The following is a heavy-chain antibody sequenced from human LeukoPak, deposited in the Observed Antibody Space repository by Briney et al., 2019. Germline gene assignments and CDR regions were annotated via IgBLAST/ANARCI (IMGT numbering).Heavy chain of an antibody. Sequence: SETLSLTCTVSGGSISSSSYYWGWIRQPPGKGPEWIGTISYSGSTYYNPSLKSRVTISVDASKSQFSLKLSSVTAADTAVYFCARESDRYCSTTSCPNWYDPWGQGTLVTVSS. CDR3: ARESDRYCSTTSCPNWYDP. V-gene: IGHV4-39*07. CDR1: GGSISSSSYY. D-gene: IGHD2-2*01. CDR2: ISYSGST. J-gene: IGHJ5*02.